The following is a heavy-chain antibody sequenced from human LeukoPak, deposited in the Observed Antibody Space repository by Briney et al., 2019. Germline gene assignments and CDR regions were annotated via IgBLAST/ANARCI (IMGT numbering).Heavy chain of an antibody. Sequence: PGGSLRRSCAASGFNFDDYVMSWVRQAPGKGLEWVSGINWNGGSRGYADSVKGRFTISRDNAKNSLYLQMSSLRVEDTAVYYCTRDPRHFDSCGQGTLVTVSS. D-gene: IGHD6-6*01. CDR1: GFNFDDYV. CDR2: INWNGGSR. V-gene: IGHV3-20*04. J-gene: IGHJ5*01. CDR3: TRDPRHFDS.